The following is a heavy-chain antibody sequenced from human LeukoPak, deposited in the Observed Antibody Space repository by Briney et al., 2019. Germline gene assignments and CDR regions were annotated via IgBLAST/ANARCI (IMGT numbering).Heavy chain of an antibody. Sequence: SETLSLTCAVYGGSFSGYYWSWIRQPPGKGLEWIGYIYTSGSTNYNPSLKSRVTISVDTSKNQFSLKLSSVTAADTAVYYCARGRLYFQHWGQGTLVTVSS. V-gene: IGHV4-4*09. CDR2: IYTSGST. J-gene: IGHJ1*01. CDR1: GGSFSGYY. CDR3: ARGRLYFQH.